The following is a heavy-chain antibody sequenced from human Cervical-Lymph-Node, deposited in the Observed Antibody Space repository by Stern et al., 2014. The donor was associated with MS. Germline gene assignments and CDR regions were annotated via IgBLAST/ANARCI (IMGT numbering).Heavy chain of an antibody. CDR1: GYTFTGYF. J-gene: IGHJ4*02. CDR3: ARSAIEIAAPGHFDY. Sequence: QLVQSGAEVKKPGASVKVSCKASGYTFTGYFMHWVRQAPGQGLEWMGRIHPHRGGTEYAQKFQGRVTMTRDTSISTAYMELSRLRSDDKAVYYCARSAIEIAAPGHFDYWGQGTLVTVSS. V-gene: IGHV1-2*06. D-gene: IGHD6-13*01. CDR2: IHPHRGGT.